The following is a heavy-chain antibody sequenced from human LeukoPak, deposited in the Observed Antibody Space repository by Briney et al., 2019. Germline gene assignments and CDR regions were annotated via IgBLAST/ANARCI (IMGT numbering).Heavy chain of an antibody. CDR2: ISAYNGNT. CDR3: ARTTGPGYSGYDFGY. Sequence: ASVKVSCKASGYTFTSYGISWVRQAPGQGLEWMGWISAYNGNTSYAQKLQGRVTMTTDTSTSTAYMELRSLRSDDTAVYYCARTTGPGYSGYDFGYWGQGTLVTVSS. J-gene: IGHJ4*02. D-gene: IGHD5-12*01. V-gene: IGHV1-18*01. CDR1: GYTFTSYG.